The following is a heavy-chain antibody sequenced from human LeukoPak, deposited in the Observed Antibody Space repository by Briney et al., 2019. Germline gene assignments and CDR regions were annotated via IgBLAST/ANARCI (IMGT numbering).Heavy chain of an antibody. J-gene: IGHJ4*02. Sequence: GGSLRLSCAASGFTFSSYSMNWVRQAPGKGLEWVSSISSSSSYIYYADSVKGRFTISRDSSKNTLSLQMNSLRAEDTAVYYCATHRTAVTTGMDYWGQGTLVTVSS. V-gene: IGHV3-21*04. CDR2: ISSSSSYI. CDR1: GFTFSSYS. CDR3: ATHRTAVTTGMDY. D-gene: IGHD4-11*01.